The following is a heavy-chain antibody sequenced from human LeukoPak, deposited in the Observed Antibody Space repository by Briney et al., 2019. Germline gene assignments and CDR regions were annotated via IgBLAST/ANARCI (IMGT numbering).Heavy chain of an antibody. CDR3: ARGGRTVTPNIVYFDY. V-gene: IGHV1-69*05. CDR1: GGTFSSYA. CDR2: IIPIFGTA. J-gene: IGHJ4*02. Sequence: ASVTVSCKASGGTFSSYAISWVRQAPGQGLEWMGGIIPIFGTANYAQKFQGRVTITTDESTSTAYMELSSLRPEDMAVYYCARGGRTVTPNIVYFDYWGQGTLVTVSS. D-gene: IGHD4-17*01.